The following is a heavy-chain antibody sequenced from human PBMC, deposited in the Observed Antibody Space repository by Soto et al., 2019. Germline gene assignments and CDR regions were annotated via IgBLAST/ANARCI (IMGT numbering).Heavy chain of an antibody. V-gene: IGHV1-3*01. J-gene: IGHJ4*02. CDR3: ARSIVVVTAADY. CDR2: INAGNGNT. CDR1: GYTFTSYA. D-gene: IGHD2-21*02. Sequence: ASVKVSCKASGYTFTSYAMHWVRQAPGQRLEWMGWINAGNGNTKYSQKFQGRVTITRDTSASTAYMELSSLRSEDTAVYYCARSIVVVTAADYWGQGALVTVGS.